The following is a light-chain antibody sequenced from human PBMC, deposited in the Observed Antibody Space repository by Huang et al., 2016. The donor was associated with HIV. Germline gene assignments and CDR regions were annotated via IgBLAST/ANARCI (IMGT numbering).Light chain of an antibody. CDR3: QQPGS. CDR1: QSVGGY. Sequence: EIVLTQSPATLSLSPGGRATLSCRASQSVGGYLAWYQQKPGQAPRLLIYDTSTRATGIPARFSGSGSETDFTLTISSLEPEDFAVYYCQQPGSFGQGTKVDIK. V-gene: IGKV3-11*01. CDR2: DTS. J-gene: IGKJ2*01.